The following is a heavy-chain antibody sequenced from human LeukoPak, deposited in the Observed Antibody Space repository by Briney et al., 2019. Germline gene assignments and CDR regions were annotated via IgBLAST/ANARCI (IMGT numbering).Heavy chain of an antibody. Sequence: GSSVKVPCKASGYTFTSYYMHWVRQAPGQGLEWMGMINPSGGTTSYAQKFQGRVTMTRDMSTITLYMELSSLRSEDTAVYYCARGIYQLLFSDLWGQGTLVTVSS. D-gene: IGHD2-2*01. CDR3: ARGIYQLLFSDL. J-gene: IGHJ4*02. CDR1: GYTFTSYY. V-gene: IGHV1-46*01. CDR2: INPSGGTT.